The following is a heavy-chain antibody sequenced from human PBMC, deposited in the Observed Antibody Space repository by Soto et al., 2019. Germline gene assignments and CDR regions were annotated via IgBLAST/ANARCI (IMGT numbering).Heavy chain of an antibody. CDR3: ARDHIQLGTTFDY. CDR1: GFTFSSYA. J-gene: IGHJ4*02. Sequence: QVQLVESGGGVVQPGRSLRLSCAASGFTFSSYAMHWVRQAPGKGLEWVAVISYDGSNKYYADSVKGRFTISRDNSKXXXXXXXXXXXXEDTAVYYCARDHIQLGTTFDYWGQGTLVTVSS. D-gene: IGHD5-18*01. CDR2: ISYDGSNK. V-gene: IGHV3-30-3*01.